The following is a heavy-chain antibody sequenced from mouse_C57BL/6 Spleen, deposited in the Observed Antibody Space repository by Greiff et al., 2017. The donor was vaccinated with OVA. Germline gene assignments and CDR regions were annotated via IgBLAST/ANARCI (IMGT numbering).Heavy chain of an antibody. CDR3: ARSPYYYGSSSYAMDY. CDR2: IDPSDSYT. V-gene: IGHV1-69*01. CDR1: GYTFTSYW. Sequence: QVQLQQPGAELVMPGASVKLSCKASGYTFTSYWMHWVKQRPGQGLEWIGEIDPSDSYTNYNQKFKGKSTLTVDKSSSTAYMKLSSLTSEDSAVYYCARSPYYYGSSSYAMDYWGQGTSVTVSS. D-gene: IGHD1-1*01. J-gene: IGHJ4*01.